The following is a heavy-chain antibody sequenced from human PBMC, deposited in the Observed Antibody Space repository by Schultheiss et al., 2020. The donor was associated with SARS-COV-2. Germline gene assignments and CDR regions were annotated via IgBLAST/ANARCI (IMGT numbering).Heavy chain of an antibody. Sequence: GGSLRLSCAASGFTLRDYWMHWVRQAPGKGLVWVAHINNNDITSTYADFAKGRFSISRDDAKSTLTLEMSSLRVEDTAVYFCARGAGGLDSWGRGTLVTVSS. J-gene: IGHJ4*02. V-gene: IGHV3-74*01. CDR1: GFTLRDYW. CDR3: ARGAGGLDS. D-gene: IGHD2-15*01. CDR2: INNNDITS.